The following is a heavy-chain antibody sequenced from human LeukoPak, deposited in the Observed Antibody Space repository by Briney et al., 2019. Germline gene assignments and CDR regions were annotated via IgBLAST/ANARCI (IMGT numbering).Heavy chain of an antibody. Sequence: ASVKVSCKASGYTFTSYYMHWVRQAHGQGLEWMGIINPSGGSTSYAQKFQGRVTMTRDMYTSTVYMELSSLRSEDTAVYYCAREAPTSYSSGLSFDYWGQGTLVTVSS. D-gene: IGHD6-13*01. CDR3: AREAPTSYSSGLSFDY. V-gene: IGHV1-46*01. J-gene: IGHJ4*02. CDR2: INPSGGST. CDR1: GYTFTSYY.